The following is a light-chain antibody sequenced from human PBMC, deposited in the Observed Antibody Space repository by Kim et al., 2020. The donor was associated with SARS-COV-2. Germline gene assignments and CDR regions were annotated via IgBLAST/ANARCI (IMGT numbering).Light chain of an antibody. CDR3: QSYDSSLSGWV. Sequence: QGVTIACTGGSSNIVAGYELHWYQQFPGTAPTHLIYANASRPTGVPDRFCGSKSGSATSLGITGLQAEDEADYYCQSYDSSLSGWVFGGGTQLTVL. J-gene: IGLJ3*02. CDR2: ANA. V-gene: IGLV1-40*01. CDR1: SSNIVAGYE.